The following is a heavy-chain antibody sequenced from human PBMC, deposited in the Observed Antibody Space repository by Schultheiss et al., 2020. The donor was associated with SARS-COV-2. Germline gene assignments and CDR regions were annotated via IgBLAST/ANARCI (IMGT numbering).Heavy chain of an antibody. Sequence: SETLSLTCTVSGGSISSSSYYWGWIRQPPGKGLEWIASIYYTGSSYYKPSLKSRVTISVDTSKNQFSLKLSSVTAADTAVYYCARSTAFYGDYVMVRYYFNYWGQGTLVTFSS. CDR3: ARSTAFYGDYVMVRYYFNY. CDR2: IYYTGSS. J-gene: IGHJ4*02. CDR1: GGSISSSSYY. D-gene: IGHD4-17*01. V-gene: IGHV4-39*01.